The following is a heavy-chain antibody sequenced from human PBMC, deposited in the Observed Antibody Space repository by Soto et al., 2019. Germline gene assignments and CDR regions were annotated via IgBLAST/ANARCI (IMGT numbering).Heavy chain of an antibody. J-gene: IGHJ4*02. CDR2: IIPIFGTA. CDR3: ANGIAVAGTDYFDY. D-gene: IGHD6-19*01. V-gene: IGHV1-69*05. CDR1: GGTFSSHA. Sequence: SVKVSCKASGGTFSSHAISWVRQAPGQGLEWMGGIIPIFGTANYAQKFQGRFTISRDNAKSSLYLQMNSLRAEDTAVYYCANGIAVAGTDYFDYWGQGTLVTVSS.